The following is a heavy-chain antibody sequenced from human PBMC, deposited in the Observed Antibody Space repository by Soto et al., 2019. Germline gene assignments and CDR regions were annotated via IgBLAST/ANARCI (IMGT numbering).Heavy chain of an antibody. CDR3: ARPEYSSSSYGMDV. CDR2: ISSSSSTI. D-gene: IGHD6-6*01. J-gene: IGHJ6*02. V-gene: IGHV3-48*02. CDR1: GFTFSSYS. Sequence: GGSLRLSCAASGFTFSSYSMNWVRQAPGKGLEWVSYISSSSSTIYYADSVKGRFTISRDNAKNSLYLQMNSLRDEDTAVYYCARPEYSSSSYGMDVWGQGTTVTVSS.